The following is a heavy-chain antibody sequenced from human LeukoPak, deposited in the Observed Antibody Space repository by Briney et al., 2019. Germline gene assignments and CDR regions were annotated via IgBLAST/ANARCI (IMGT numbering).Heavy chain of an antibody. Sequence: GGSLRLSCEASGFTFSAYAMTWVSQAPGKGLEWVSGISAGGGNAWYPDSVKGRFTISRDNSRNTLFLQMDSLRVEDTAIYYCAKDAAGPEYWGQGTRVTVSS. J-gene: IGHJ4*02. CDR1: GFTFSAYA. CDR3: AKDAAGPEY. V-gene: IGHV3-23*01. CDR2: ISAGGGNA. D-gene: IGHD6-13*01.